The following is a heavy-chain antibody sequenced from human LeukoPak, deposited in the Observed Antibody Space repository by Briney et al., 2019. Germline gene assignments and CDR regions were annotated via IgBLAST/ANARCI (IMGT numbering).Heavy chain of an antibody. CDR3: ARHYGDYYYYYMDV. CDR2: IYYSGST. Sequence: SETLSLTCTVSGGSISSSSYYWGWIRQPPGKGLEWIGSIYYSGSTYYNPFLKSRVTISVDTSKNQFSLKLSSVTAADTAVYYCARHYGDYYYYYMDVWGKGTTVTISS. J-gene: IGHJ6*03. D-gene: IGHD4-17*01. V-gene: IGHV4-39*01. CDR1: GGSISSSSYY.